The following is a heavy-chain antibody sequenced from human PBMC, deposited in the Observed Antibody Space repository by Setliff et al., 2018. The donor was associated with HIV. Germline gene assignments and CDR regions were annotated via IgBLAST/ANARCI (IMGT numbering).Heavy chain of an antibody. Sequence: SVKVSCKASGVTFNYSFITWVRQAPGQGLEWMGGVVPTIHEATYAQKFQGRVTITADESAITVYMEMSGLTSEDTAIYYCARGADASGYFYREYIQHWGQGTLVTVSS. D-gene: IGHD3-22*01. CDR2: VVPTIHEA. J-gene: IGHJ1*01. V-gene: IGHV1-69*13. CDR1: GVTFNYSF. CDR3: ARGADASGYFYREYIQH.